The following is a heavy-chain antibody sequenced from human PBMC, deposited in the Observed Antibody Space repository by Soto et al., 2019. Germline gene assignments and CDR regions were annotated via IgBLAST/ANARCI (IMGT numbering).Heavy chain of an antibody. J-gene: IGHJ4*02. V-gene: IGHV4-61*01. D-gene: IGHD2-15*01. CDR3: ARSRGSTRSFDY. Sequence: SETLSLTCTVSGGSIRVQSYYWTWIRQTPGKGLEWIGYIYYSGSTNYNPSLKSRVTISVDTSKNQFSLKLTSVTAADTAVYYCARSRGSTRSFDYWGQGTRVTV. CDR1: GGSIRVQSYY. CDR2: IYYSGST.